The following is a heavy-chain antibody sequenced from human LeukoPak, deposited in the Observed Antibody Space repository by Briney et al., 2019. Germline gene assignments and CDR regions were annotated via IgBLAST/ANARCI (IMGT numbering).Heavy chain of an antibody. D-gene: IGHD1-26*01. Sequence: SVKVSCKASGGTFSSYAISWVRQAPGQGLEWMGGIIPIFGTANYAQKFQGRVTVTEDPSTDTAYMELSSLRSEDTAVYYCVTKGQREVLGYYYYGMDVWGQGTTVTVSS. CDR2: IIPIFGTA. CDR1: GGTFSSYA. J-gene: IGHJ6*02. V-gene: IGHV1-69*01. CDR3: VTKGQREVLGYYYYGMDV.